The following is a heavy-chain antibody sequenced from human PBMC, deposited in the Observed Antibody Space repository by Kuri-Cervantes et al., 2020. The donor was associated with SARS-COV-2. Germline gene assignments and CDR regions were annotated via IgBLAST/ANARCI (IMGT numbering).Heavy chain of an antibody. D-gene: IGHD2-2*01. CDR1: GFTFSSYA. J-gene: IGHJ3*02. CDR2: ISYGGSNK. Sequence: GESLKISCAASGFTFSSYAMHWVRQAPGKGLEWVAVISYGGSNKYYADSVKGRFTISRDNSKNTLYLQMNSLRAEDTAVYYCARDEGIVVVPSGPRHRTPTDAFDIWGQGTMVTVSS. CDR3: ARDEGIVVVPSGPRHRTPTDAFDI. V-gene: IGHV3-30-3*01.